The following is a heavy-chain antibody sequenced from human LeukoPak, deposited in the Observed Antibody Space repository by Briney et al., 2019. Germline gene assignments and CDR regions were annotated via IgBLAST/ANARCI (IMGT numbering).Heavy chain of an antibody. Sequence: GGSLRLSCAASGFTFSSYDMHWVRQATGKGLEWVSAIGTAGDTYYPGSVKGRFTISRENAKNSLYLQMNSLRAGDTAVYYCAREKGDYDSSGYYYYAFDIWGQGTMVTVSS. CDR3: AREKGDYDSSGYYYYAFDI. D-gene: IGHD3-22*01. J-gene: IGHJ3*02. CDR2: IGTAGDT. CDR1: GFTFSSYD. V-gene: IGHV3-13*01.